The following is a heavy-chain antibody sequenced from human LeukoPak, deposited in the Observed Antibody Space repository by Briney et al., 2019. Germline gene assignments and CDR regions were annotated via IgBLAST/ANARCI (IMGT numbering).Heavy chain of an antibody. CDR3: ARDVHGDGFSAYGAFDI. V-gene: IGHV3-11*01. D-gene: IGHD5-24*01. CDR2: ITQGNTK. J-gene: IGHJ3*02. CDR1: GFTFSDYY. Sequence: GGSLRLSCAASGFTFSDYYMNWIRQAPGKGLEWISYITQGNTKTYARSVKGRFTISRDNAKQLLFLQMNNLRAEDTAVYYCARDVHGDGFSAYGAFDIWGRGTLVTVSS.